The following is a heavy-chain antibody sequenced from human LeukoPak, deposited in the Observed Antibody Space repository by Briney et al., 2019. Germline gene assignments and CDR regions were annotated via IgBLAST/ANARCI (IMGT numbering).Heavy chain of an antibody. V-gene: IGHV3-53*01. CDR3: ARDRRYYGSGSPYYYYMDV. D-gene: IGHD3-10*01. CDR2: IYSGGST. CDR1: GFTVSSNY. J-gene: IGHJ6*03. Sequence: GGSLRLSCAASGFTVSSNYMSWVRQAPGKGLEWVSVIYSGGSTYYADSVKGRFTISRDNSKNTLYLQMNSLRAEDTAVYYCARDRRYYGSGSPYYYYMDVWGKGTTVTVSS.